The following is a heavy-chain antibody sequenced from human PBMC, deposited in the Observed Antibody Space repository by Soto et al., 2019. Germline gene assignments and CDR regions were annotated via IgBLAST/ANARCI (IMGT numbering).Heavy chain of an antibody. CDR3: ARSSRYSSSWYGGYYYYYGMDV. CDR1: GGSIISSNW. J-gene: IGHJ6*02. V-gene: IGHV4-4*02. Sequence: PSETLSLTCAVSGGSIISSNWWSFVRQPPGKGLEWIGEIYHSGSTNYNPSLKSRVTISVDKSKNQFSLKLSSVTAADTAVYYCARSSRYSSSWYGGYYYYYGMDVWGQGTTVTVSS. CDR2: IYHSGST. D-gene: IGHD6-13*01.